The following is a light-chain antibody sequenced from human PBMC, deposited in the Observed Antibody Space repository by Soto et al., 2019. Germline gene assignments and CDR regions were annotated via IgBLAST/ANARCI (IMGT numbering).Light chain of an antibody. J-gene: IGKJ4*01. CDR2: AAS. CDR3: QQSYSIPLT. Sequence: DLQMTQSPSSLSASVGDRVTITCRASQSISSYLNWYQQKPGKAPELLIYAASRLQSGVPSRFSGSGSGTDFTLTISSLQAEDSSTYYCQQSYSIPLTFGGGTKVEIK. V-gene: IGKV1-39*01. CDR1: QSISSY.